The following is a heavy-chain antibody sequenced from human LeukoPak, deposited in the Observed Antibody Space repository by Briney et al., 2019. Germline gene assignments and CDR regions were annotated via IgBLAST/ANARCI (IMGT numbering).Heavy chain of an antibody. D-gene: IGHD5-24*01. CDR3: ARGYDGYRFDY. V-gene: IGHV1-18*01. CDR1: GYTFTSYG. J-gene: IGHJ4*02. CDR2: ISAYNGNT. Sequence: ASVKVSCKASGYTFTSYGISWVRQAPGQGLEWMGWISAYNGNTNYAQKFQGRVTITADESTSTAYMELSSLRSEDTAVYYCARGYDGYRFDYWGQGTLVTVSS.